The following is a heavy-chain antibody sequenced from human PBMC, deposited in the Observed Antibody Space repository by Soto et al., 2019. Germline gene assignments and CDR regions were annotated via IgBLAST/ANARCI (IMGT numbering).Heavy chain of an antibody. D-gene: IGHD4-17*01. J-gene: IGHJ4*02. CDR3: ARSDGDLRDY. CDR2: IYYSGST. Sequence: QVQLQESGPGLVKPSETLSLNCSVSGGSIGTYFWGWIRQPPGKGLEWIGHIYYSGSTSYNPSLRSRVTISLDTSKNQFYLRLRSVIAADSAVYYCARSDGDLRDYWGQGTLVTVSS. CDR1: GGSIGTYF. V-gene: IGHV4-59*08.